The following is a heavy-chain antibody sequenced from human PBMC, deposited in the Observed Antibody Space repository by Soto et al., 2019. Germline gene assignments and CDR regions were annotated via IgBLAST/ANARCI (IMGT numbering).Heavy chain of an antibody. V-gene: IGHV3-23*01. D-gene: IGHD3-3*01. CDR1: GFTFTSYA. CDR3: AKHDFCTLHKTGLDS. Sequence: EVQLLESGGGLVQPGGSLRLSCSASGFTFTSYAMSWVRQAPGKGLEWVSGISGSGGDTKNADSVKGRFTISKNNFKNKLYHQMNSLRAEDTAVYYCAKHDFCTLHKTGLDSGGQGTLVTVSS. CDR2: ISGSGGDT. J-gene: IGHJ4*02.